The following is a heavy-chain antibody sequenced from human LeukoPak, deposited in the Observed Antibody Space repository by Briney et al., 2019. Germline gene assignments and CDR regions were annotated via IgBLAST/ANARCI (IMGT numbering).Heavy chain of an antibody. D-gene: IGHD6-13*01. CDR2: ISGSGGST. Sequence: PGGSLRLSCAASGFTFSSYAMSWVRQAPGKGLEWVSAISGSGGSTYYADSVRGRFTISRDNSKNEVYLQMNSLRADDTAIYYCAREQAGTSGWYTLDYWGQGTVVTVSS. J-gene: IGHJ4*02. V-gene: IGHV3-23*01. CDR3: AREQAGTSGWYTLDY. CDR1: GFTFSSYA.